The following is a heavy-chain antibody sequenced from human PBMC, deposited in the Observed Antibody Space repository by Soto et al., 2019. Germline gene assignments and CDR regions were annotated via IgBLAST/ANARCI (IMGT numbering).Heavy chain of an antibody. CDR2: IENNGKN. Sequence: PSETMYLTCSISGGSISTGGYAWTWKQQAPGKGLEWIGYIENNGKNGYNSPFNSRATISVDRSRNQFSLRLSSVTAADTAVYYCGRPDSNGASAAWYRGQGILVTVSS. CDR1: GGSISTGGYA. J-gene: IGHJ4*02. V-gene: IGHV4-61*08. CDR3: GRPDSNGASAAWY. D-gene: IGHD6-19*01.